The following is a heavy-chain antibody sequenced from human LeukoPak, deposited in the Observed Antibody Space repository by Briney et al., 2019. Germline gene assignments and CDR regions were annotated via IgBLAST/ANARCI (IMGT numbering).Heavy chain of an antibody. CDR2: VYTSGST. J-gene: IGHJ4*02. D-gene: IGHD6-6*01. Sequence: SETLSLTCTVSGGSISSYYWSWIRQPAGKGLQWIGRVYTSGSTNYNPSLKSRVTMSVDTSKNQFSLKLGSVTAADTAVYYCAASSSSSGYFDYWGQGTLVTVSS. CDR3: AASSSSSGYFDY. V-gene: IGHV4-4*07. CDR1: GGSISSYY.